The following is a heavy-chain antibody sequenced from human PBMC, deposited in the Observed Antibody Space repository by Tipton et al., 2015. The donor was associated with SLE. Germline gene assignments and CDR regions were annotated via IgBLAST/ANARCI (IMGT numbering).Heavy chain of an antibody. CDR1: GGSISSHY. J-gene: IGHJ4*02. CDR3: ARDNPQPYCSGGSCTGDFDY. Sequence: TLSLTCTVSGGSISSHYWSWIRQPPGKGLEWIGYIYYSGSTNYNPSLKSRVTISVDTSKNQLSLKLSSVTAADTAVYYCARDNPQPYCSGGSCTGDFDYWGQGTLVTVSS. V-gene: IGHV4-59*11. D-gene: IGHD2-15*01. CDR2: IYYSGST.